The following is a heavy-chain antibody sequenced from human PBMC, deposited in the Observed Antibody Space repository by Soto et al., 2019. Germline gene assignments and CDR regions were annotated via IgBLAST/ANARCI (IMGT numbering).Heavy chain of an antibody. CDR2: IYYGGSA. D-gene: IGHD2-15*01. CDR3: ASLIFSGGNCYDFDH. Sequence: PSETLSLTCTVSGDSISNVGYYWNWIRQHPGKGLEWIGYIYYGGSAYYNPSLKTRAIMSMDTSKNQFSLRLRSVTAADTAVYFCASLIFSGGNCYDFDHWGPGALVTVSS. J-gene: IGHJ4*02. V-gene: IGHV4-31*03. CDR1: GDSISNVGYY.